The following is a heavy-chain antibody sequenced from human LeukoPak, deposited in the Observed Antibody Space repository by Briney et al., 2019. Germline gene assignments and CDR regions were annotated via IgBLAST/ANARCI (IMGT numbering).Heavy chain of an antibody. Sequence: PSETLSLTCSVSGGSINSDYWSWIRQPPGKGLEWIGHIYYSGNTNYSPSLKSRVTISVDTSTNQFSLKLSSVTTADTAVYYCARVPVVPAAMSDTFDIWGQGTMVTVSS. V-gene: IGHV4-59*01. CDR2: IYYSGNT. D-gene: IGHD2-2*01. J-gene: IGHJ3*02. CDR1: GGSINSDY. CDR3: ARVPVVPAAMSDTFDI.